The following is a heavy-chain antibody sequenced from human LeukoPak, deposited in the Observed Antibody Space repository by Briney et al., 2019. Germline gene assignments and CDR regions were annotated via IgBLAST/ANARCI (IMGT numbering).Heavy chain of an antibody. CDR3: AISGLGFGEFRGLDY. D-gene: IGHD3-10*01. Sequence: GGSLRLSCAASGFXVSNNCINWVRQAPGKGLEWVSVIFSSGPTYYADSVKGRFTISRDTSKNALYPQMNSLRAEDTAVYYCAISGLGFGEFRGLDYWGQGTLVTVSS. J-gene: IGHJ4*02. CDR2: IFSSGPT. CDR1: GFXVSNNC. V-gene: IGHV3-53*01.